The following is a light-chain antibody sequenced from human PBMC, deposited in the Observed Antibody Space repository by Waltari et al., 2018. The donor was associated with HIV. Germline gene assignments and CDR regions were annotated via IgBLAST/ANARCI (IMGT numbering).Light chain of an antibody. CDR3: AAWDDSLYEPYVL. J-gene: IGLJ2*01. CDR1: TSTIGTNS. V-gene: IGLV1-44*01. CDR2: SDD. Sequence: QSVLTQPPSASGTPGQRVTISCSGTTSTIGTNSVNWYQQLPGTAPKLLIFSDDQRPSGVPDRFSGSKSGTSASLTISGLQSEDEGDYYCAAWDDSLYEPYVLFGGGTRLTVL.